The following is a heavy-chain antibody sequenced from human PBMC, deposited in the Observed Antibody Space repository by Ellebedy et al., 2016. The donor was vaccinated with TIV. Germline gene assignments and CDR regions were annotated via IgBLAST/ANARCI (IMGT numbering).Heavy chain of an antibody. J-gene: IGHJ4*02. Sequence: GESLKISCAASGFTVSSNYMSWVRQAPGKGLEWVSVIYSAGSTYYADSVKGRFTISRDNSKNTLYLQMNSLRAEDTAVYYCARGPVQYYYGSGIYYFDYWGQGTLVTVSS. CDR2: IYSAGST. D-gene: IGHD3-10*01. CDR3: ARGPVQYYYGSGIYYFDY. CDR1: GFTVSSNY. V-gene: IGHV3-53*01.